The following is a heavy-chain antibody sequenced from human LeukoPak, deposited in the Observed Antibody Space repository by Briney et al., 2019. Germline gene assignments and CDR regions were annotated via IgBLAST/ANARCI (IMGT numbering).Heavy chain of an antibody. CDR1: GVSINSHY. V-gene: IGHV4-59*11. CDR2: IYDSGSA. Sequence: SETLSLTCTVSGVSINSHYWSWIRQPPGKGLEWIGFIYDSGSANYKSSLKSRVTMTVDTSKNQFSLKLNSVTAADTAVYYCARVLQNYYHMDVWGKGTTVTVSS. J-gene: IGHJ6*03. CDR3: ARVLQNYYHMDV. D-gene: IGHD3-3*01.